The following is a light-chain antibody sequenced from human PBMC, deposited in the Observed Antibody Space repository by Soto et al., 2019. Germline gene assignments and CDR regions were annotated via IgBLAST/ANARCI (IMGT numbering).Light chain of an antibody. V-gene: IGLV2-14*01. Sequence: QSTLTQPASVSGSPGPSITISCTGTNSDIGDYDYVSWYQHHPGKAPKLMIHEVTTRPSGVSNRFSGSKSGNTAFLTISGLQAEDEADYYCSSYTSSSTRVFGGGTKVTVL. J-gene: IGLJ3*02. CDR3: SSYTSSSTRV. CDR1: NSDIGDYDY. CDR2: EVT.